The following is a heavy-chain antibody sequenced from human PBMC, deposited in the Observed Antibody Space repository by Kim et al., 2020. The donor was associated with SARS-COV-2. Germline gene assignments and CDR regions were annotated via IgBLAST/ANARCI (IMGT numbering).Heavy chain of an antibody. CDR3: AGVGSSSWYFDY. D-gene: IGHD6-13*01. V-gene: IGHV3-7*03. Sequence: GGSLRLSCAASGFTFSIYWMSWVRQAPGKGLEWVANIKQDGSAKYYVDSVKGRFTISRDNAKNSLYLQMNSLRAEDTAVYYCAGVGSSSWYFDYWGQGTLVTVSS. CDR1: GFTFSIYW. CDR2: IKQDGSAK. J-gene: IGHJ4*02.